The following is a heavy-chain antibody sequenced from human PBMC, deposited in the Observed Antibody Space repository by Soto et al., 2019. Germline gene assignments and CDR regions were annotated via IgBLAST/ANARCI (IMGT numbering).Heavy chain of an antibody. D-gene: IGHD6-13*01. Sequence: EVQLVESGGDLVQPGGSLRLSCAASGFTFSRYEMNWVRQAPGKGLEWISYISTSGSTIYYADSVKGRFTISRDNAKNSLYLQMNSLRAEDTAVYYCARELAAAGYFDYWGQGTLVTVSS. V-gene: IGHV3-48*03. J-gene: IGHJ4*02. CDR1: GFTFSRYE. CDR3: ARELAAAGYFDY. CDR2: ISTSGSTI.